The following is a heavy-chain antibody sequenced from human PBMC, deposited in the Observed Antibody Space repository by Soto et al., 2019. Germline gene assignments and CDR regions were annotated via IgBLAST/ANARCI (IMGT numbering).Heavy chain of an antibody. Sequence: GSLRLSCVGSGFIFSNNGMHWVRQTPGKGLEWVAFMSYDGSDTFYADSVKGRFTISRDNSKDTLFLQMTGLRAEDTAVYYCAKGAGDRLSLGMDVWGQGTTVTVSS. CDR3: AKGAGDRLSLGMDV. CDR1: GFIFSNNG. V-gene: IGHV3-30*02. J-gene: IGHJ6*02. D-gene: IGHD1-26*01. CDR2: MSYDGSDT.